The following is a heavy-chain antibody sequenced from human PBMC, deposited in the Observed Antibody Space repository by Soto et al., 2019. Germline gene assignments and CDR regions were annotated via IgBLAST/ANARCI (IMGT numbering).Heavy chain of an antibody. J-gene: IGHJ2*01. Sequence: EVQLVESGGGLIQPGGSLRLSCAASGFTVSSNYMSWVRQAPVKGLEWVSVIYSGGSTYYADSVKGRFTISRDNSKNTLYLQMNSLRAEDTAVYYCARDRRTYYYDSSGYYHWYFDLWGRGTLVTVSS. V-gene: IGHV3-53*01. CDR3: ARDRRTYYYDSSGYYHWYFDL. CDR1: GFTVSSNY. D-gene: IGHD3-22*01. CDR2: IYSGGST.